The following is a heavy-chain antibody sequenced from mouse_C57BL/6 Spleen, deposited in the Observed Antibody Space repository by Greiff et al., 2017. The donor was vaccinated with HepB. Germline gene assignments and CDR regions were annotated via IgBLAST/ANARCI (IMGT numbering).Heavy chain of an antibody. CDR3: ARRDWAFAY. V-gene: IGHV5-6*01. D-gene: IGHD4-1*01. CDR1: GFTFSSYG. Sequence: VQLKESGGDLVKPGGSLKLSCAASGFTFSSYGMSWVRQTPDKRLEWVATISSGGSYTYYPDSVKGRFTISRDNAKNTLYLQMSSLKSEDTAMYYCARRDWAFAYWGQGTLVTVSA. CDR2: ISSGGSYT. J-gene: IGHJ3*01.